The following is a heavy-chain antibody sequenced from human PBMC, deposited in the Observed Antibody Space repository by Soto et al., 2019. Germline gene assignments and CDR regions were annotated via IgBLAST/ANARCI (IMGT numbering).Heavy chain of an antibody. CDR2: IDRDGTTT. Sequence: GGSLRLSCAASGFTFSSYWMHWVRQAPGKGLVWVSHIDRDGTTTTYADSVKGRFTISTDNGKSTLYLQMNSLRADDTAIYYCTRSIAVRAFDVWGQGTMVTLSS. V-gene: IGHV3-74*03. CDR3: TRSIAVRAFDV. CDR1: GFTFSSYW. J-gene: IGHJ3*01. D-gene: IGHD6-19*01.